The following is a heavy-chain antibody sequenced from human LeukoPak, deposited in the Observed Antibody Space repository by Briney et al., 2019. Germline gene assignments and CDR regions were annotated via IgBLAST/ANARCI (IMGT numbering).Heavy chain of an antibody. Sequence: SETLSLTCTVSGGSISSYYWSWIRQPPGKGLEWIGYIYYSGSTNHNPSLKSRVTISVDTSKNQFSLKLSSATAAGTAVYYCARTGPTMTTLAFDIWGQGTMVTVSS. CDR3: ARTGPTMTTLAFDI. CDR2: IYYSGST. V-gene: IGHV4-59*01. CDR1: GGSISSYY. J-gene: IGHJ3*02. D-gene: IGHD4-17*01.